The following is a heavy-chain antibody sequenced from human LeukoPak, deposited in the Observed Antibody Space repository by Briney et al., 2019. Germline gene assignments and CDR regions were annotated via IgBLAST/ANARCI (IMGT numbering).Heavy chain of an antibody. CDR3: ARDANGVLGDY. V-gene: IGHV1-18*01. D-gene: IGHD2-8*01. Sequence: ASVKVSCKASGYTFSSYGISWVRQAPGQGLEWMGWISVYSGNTNYAQRLQGRVTMTTDTSTNTAYMELRSLRSGDTAVYYCARDANGVLGDYWGQGTLVTVSS. J-gene: IGHJ4*02. CDR1: GYTFSSYG. CDR2: ISVYSGNT.